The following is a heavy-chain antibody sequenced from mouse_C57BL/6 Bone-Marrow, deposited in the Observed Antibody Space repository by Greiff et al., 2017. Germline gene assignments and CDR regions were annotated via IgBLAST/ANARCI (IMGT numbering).Heavy chain of an antibody. Sequence: VQLQQSGPGLVQPSQSLSITCTASGFSLTSYGVHWVRQPPGKGLEWLGVIWSGGSTDYNAAFISRLSISKDNSKCQIFFKMNSLQADDTAIFYCAKDWVGDGSWYFDVWGTGTTVTVSS. J-gene: IGHJ1*03. CDR2: IWSGGST. CDR3: AKDWVGDGSWYFDV. CDR1: GFSLTSYG. V-gene: IGHV2-4*01. D-gene: IGHD2-3*01.